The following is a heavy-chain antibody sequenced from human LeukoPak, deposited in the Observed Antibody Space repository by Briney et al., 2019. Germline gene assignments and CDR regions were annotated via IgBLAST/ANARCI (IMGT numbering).Heavy chain of an antibody. CDR2: IYYSGST. D-gene: IGHD5-12*01. J-gene: IGHJ4*02. CDR1: GGSISSSSYY. Sequence: SETLSLTCTVSGGSISSSSYYWGWIRQPPGKGLEWIGSIYYSGSTYYNPSLKSRVTISVDTSKNQFSLKLSSVTAADTAVYYCVTGAGYSYYFDYWGQGTLVTVSS. V-gene: IGHV4-39*01. CDR3: VTGAGYSYYFDY.